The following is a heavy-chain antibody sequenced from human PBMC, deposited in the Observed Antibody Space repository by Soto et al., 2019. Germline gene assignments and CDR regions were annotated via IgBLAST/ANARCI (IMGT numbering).Heavy chain of an antibody. Sequence: SVKVSCKASGFTFTSSAMQWVRQARGQGLEWMGCFVLGDGNTNYAQKFQGRVTMTEDTSTDTAYMELSSLRSEDTAVYYCATVTLTTPSWFDPWGQGTLVTVSS. D-gene: IGHD4-17*01. V-gene: IGHV1-24*01. J-gene: IGHJ5*02. CDR1: GFTFTSSA. CDR3: ATVTLTTPSWFDP. CDR2: FVLGDGNT.